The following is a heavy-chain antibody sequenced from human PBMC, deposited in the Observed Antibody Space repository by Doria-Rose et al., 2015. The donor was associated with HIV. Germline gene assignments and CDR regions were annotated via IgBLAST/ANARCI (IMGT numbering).Heavy chain of an antibody. Sequence: GPGLVKPSETLSLTCTVSGGSISSYYWSWIRQPPGKGLEWIGYIYTSGSTNYNPSLKRRVTISVDTSKNQFSLKLRSVTAADTAVYYCARRGGGYSYGLDYWGQGTLVTVSS. D-gene: IGHD5-18*01. CDR1: GGSISSYY. J-gene: IGHJ4*02. CDR3: ARRGGGYSYGLDY. V-gene: IGHV4-4*09. CDR2: IYTSGST.